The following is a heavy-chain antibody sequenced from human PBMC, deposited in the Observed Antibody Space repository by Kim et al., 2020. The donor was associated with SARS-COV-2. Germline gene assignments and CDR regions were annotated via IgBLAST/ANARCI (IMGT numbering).Heavy chain of an antibody. CDR1: GFNFRSYW. Sequence: GGSLRLSCAASGFNFRSYWISWVRQDPGKRLEWVANINQAGSRKEYADSVQGRFTISRDNAENSVYLQMNSPRVDDTAVYYCAREGSGGFDQWGQGTLVT. CDR3: AREGSGGFDQ. J-gene: IGHJ4*02. CDR2: INQAGSRK. D-gene: IGHD1-26*01. V-gene: IGHV3-7*01.